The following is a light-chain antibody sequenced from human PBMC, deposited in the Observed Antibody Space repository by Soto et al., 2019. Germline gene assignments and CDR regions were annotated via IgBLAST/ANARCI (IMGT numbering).Light chain of an antibody. CDR3: QQYGSSPLT. CDR1: QGVSMY. V-gene: IGKV3-20*01. J-gene: IGKJ4*01. Sequence: EIVLTQSPATLSVSPGERATLSCRASQGVSMYLAWYQQKPGPAPRLLIYGASTRGSGIPARFSGSGSGTEFTLTISRLEPEDFAVYYCQQYGSSPLTFGGGTKVDI. CDR2: GAS.